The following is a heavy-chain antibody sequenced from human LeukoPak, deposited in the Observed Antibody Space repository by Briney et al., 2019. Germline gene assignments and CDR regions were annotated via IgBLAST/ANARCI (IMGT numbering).Heavy chain of an antibody. Sequence: GRSLRLSCTVSEFTVSRNYMLWVRQAPGKGLEWVSLIFSNGDTHYADSVKARFTISRDTSKNTVSLQMNSLRAEDTAMYYCTRDQMNYWGQGTLVTVSS. CDR2: IFSNGDT. CDR3: TRDQMNY. CDR1: EFTVSRNY. V-gene: IGHV3-53*01. D-gene: IGHD5-24*01. J-gene: IGHJ4*02.